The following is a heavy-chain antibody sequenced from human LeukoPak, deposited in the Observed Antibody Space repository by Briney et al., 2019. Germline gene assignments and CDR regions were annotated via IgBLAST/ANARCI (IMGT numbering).Heavy chain of an antibody. CDR3: AKDEGDSRYYYYMDV. Sequence: PGGSLRLSCAASGFTFSSYGMHWVRQAPGKGLEWVAFIRYDGSNKYYADSVKGRFTISRDNSKNTLYLQMNSLRAEDTAVYYCAKDEGDSRYYYYMDVWGKGTTVTISS. CDR1: GFTFSSYG. J-gene: IGHJ6*03. V-gene: IGHV3-30*02. D-gene: IGHD2-15*01. CDR2: IRYDGSNK.